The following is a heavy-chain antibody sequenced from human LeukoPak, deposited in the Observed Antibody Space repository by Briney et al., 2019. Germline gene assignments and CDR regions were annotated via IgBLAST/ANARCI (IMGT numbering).Heavy chain of an antibody. V-gene: IGHV4-30-2*01. CDR2: IYHSGST. Sequence: PSDTLSLTCAVSAASISSGSYSWGWVRQPPGKGLEWIGYIYHSGSTYNHPSLKSRLTKSVDRSKNQFSLKLSSVTAADTAVYYCANDDVSPIPYCDYWGQGTLVTVSS. CDR1: AASISSGSYS. CDR3: ANDDVSPIPYCDY. J-gene: IGHJ4*02. D-gene: IGHD1-1*01.